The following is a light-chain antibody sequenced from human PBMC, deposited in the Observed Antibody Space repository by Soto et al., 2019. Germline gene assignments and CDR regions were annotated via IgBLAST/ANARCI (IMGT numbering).Light chain of an antibody. Sequence: QSALTQPASVSGSPGQSITISCTGTSSDVGGYNYVSWYQQHPGKAPKLMIYEVSNRPSGVSNRFSGSKSGNTASLTISVLQAEDASDYYCSSYTSSSTYVFGTGTKLTVL. V-gene: IGLV2-14*01. CDR3: SSYTSSSTYV. CDR2: EVS. CDR1: SSDVGGYNY. J-gene: IGLJ1*01.